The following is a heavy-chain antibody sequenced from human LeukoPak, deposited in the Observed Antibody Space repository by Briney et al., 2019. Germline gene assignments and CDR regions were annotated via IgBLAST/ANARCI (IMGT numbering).Heavy chain of an antibody. J-gene: IGHJ4*02. CDR1: GFTFSSYW. CDR3: TNESPFLDY. V-gene: IGHV3-23*01. CDR2: ISGSGGST. Sequence: GGSLRLSCAASGFTFSSYWMSWVRQAPGKGLEWVSVISGSGGSTYYADSVKGRFTISRDNSKNTVYLQMNSLRAEDTAVYYCTNESPFLDYWGQGTLVTVSS.